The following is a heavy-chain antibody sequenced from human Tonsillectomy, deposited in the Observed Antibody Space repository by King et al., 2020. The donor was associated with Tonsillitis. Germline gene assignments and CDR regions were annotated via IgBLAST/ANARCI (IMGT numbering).Heavy chain of an antibody. J-gene: IGHJ4*02. CDR2: ISYDGSNK. CDR3: AKDYSIGYYHFDY. V-gene: IGHV3-30*18. Sequence: VQLVESGGGVVQPGRSLRLSCAASGITFSSYGMHWVRQAPGKGLEWVAVISYDGSNKYYADSVKGRFTISRDNSKNTLYLQMNSLRAEDTAVYYCAKDYSIGYYHFDYWGQGTLVTVSS. CDR1: GITFSSYG. D-gene: IGHD3-22*01.